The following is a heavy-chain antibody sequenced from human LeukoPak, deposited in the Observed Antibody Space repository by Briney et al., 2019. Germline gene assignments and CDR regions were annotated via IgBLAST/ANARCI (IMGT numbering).Heavy chain of an antibody. CDR3: ARSMTYRSTWYTDY. V-gene: IGHV4-31*03. CDR1: GGSISSGGYY. Sequence: PSQTLSLTCTVSGGSISSGGYYWSWIRQHPGKGLEWIGYIYYSGSTNYNPSLKSRVTISVDTSKNQFSLKLSSVTAADTAVYYCARSMTYRSTWYTDYWGQGTLVTVSS. J-gene: IGHJ4*02. CDR2: IYYSGST. D-gene: IGHD6-13*01.